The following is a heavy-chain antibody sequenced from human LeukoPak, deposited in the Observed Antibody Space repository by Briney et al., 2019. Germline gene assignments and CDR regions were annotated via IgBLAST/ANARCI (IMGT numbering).Heavy chain of an antibody. Sequence: PSETLSLTCSVSGVSISTYYWIWIRQPPAKGLEWMGFFSYSGSTKYNPSLKSRVTISVDTSKNQYSLKLSSVTAADTAVYYCARCYSSSWYFPPNAFDIWGQGTMVTVSS. D-gene: IGHD6-13*01. J-gene: IGHJ3*02. CDR1: GVSISTYY. CDR3: ARCYSSSWYFPPNAFDI. V-gene: IGHV4-59*01. CDR2: FSYSGST.